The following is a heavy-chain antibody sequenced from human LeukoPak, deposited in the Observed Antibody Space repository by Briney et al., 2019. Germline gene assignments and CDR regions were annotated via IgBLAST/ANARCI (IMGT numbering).Heavy chain of an antibody. CDR3: ARGLSYDSSGYYYEWDDY. V-gene: IGHV4-34*01. CDR2: INHSGST. J-gene: IGHJ4*02. D-gene: IGHD3-22*01. Sequence: PSETLSLTCAVYGGSFSGYYWSWIRQPPGKGPEWIGEINHSGSTNYNPSLKSRVTISVDTSKNQFSLKLSSVTAADTAVYYCARGLSYDSSGYYYEWDDYWGQGTLVTVSS. CDR1: GGSFSGYY.